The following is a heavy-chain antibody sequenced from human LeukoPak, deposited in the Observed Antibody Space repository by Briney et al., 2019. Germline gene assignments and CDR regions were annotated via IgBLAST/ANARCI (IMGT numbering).Heavy chain of an antibody. V-gene: IGHV4-59*01. CDR2: IYYSGST. D-gene: IGHD6-6*01. CDR1: GGSISSYY. Sequence: SETLSLTCTVSGGSISSYYWSWIRQPPGKGLEWIGYIYYSGSTNYNPSLKSRVTISVDTSKNQFSLKLSSVTAADTAVYYCARVDPDSSSTLEVFDYWGRGTLVTVPS. J-gene: IGHJ4*02. CDR3: ARVDPDSSSTLEVFDY.